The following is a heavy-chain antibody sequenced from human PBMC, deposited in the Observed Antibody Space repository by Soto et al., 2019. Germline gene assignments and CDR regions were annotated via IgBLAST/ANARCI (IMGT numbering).Heavy chain of an antibody. CDR1: GFTLDDYA. CDR2: ISWNSGSI. Sequence: PGGSLRLFCAASGFTLDDYAMHWGRQAPGKGLEWVSGISWNSGSIGYADSVKGRFTSSRDNAKNSLYLQMNSLRAEDTALYYCAKSAHSYYYGMDVSGQGTTVTVSS. J-gene: IGHJ6*02. CDR3: AKSAHSYYYGMDV. V-gene: IGHV3-9*01.